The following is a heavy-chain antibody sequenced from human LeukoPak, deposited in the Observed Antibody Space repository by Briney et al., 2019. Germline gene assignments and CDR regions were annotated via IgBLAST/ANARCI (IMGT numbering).Heavy chain of an antibody. CDR2: INPNSGGT. D-gene: IGHD1-1*01. V-gene: IGHV1-2*02. J-gene: IGHJ4*02. Sequence: GASVKVSCKASGYTFTGYYMHWVRQAPGQGLEWMGWINPNSGGTSYAQKFQGRVTMTRDTSISTVYMELSRLTSDDTAVYFCARDQEQQQLYDYWGQGTLVTVSS. CDR1: GYTFTGYY. CDR3: ARDQEQQQLYDY.